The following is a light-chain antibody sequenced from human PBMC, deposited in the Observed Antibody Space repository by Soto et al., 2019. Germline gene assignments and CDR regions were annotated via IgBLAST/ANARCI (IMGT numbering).Light chain of an antibody. Sequence: QSVLTQPRSVSGSPGQSVTISCTGTSSDVGGYDSVSWYQQQPGKAPKLLIYDVTKRPSGVPNRFSGSKSGNTASLTISGLQAEDEADYYCSSYTKSTDYVLGTGTKVTVL. J-gene: IGLJ1*01. V-gene: IGLV2-11*01. CDR2: DVT. CDR3: SSYTKSTDYV. CDR1: SSDVGGYDS.